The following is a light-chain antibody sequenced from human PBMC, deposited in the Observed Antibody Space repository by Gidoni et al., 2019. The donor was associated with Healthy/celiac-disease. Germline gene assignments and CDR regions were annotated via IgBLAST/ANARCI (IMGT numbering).Light chain of an antibody. V-gene: IGKV1-8*01. CDR3: QQYYSYPRT. Sequence: AIRMTQSPSSFSASTGDRVTITCRASQGISSYLAWYQQKPGKAPKLLIYAASPLQSRVPSRFSGSGSGTDFTLTISCLQSEDFATYYCQQYYSYPRTFGQXTKVEIK. J-gene: IGKJ1*01. CDR2: AAS. CDR1: QGISSY.